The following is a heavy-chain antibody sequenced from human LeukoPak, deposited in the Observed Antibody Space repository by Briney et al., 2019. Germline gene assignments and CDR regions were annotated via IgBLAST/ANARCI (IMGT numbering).Heavy chain of an antibody. J-gene: IGHJ5*02. V-gene: IGHV3-74*01. CDR3: ARVAGGGWYWFDP. CDR1: GFTFSSYW. D-gene: IGHD6-19*01. CDR2: INTDGGTT. Sequence: GGSLRLSCAASGFTFSSYWMHWVRQAPGKGLVWVSRINTDGGTTTYADSVKGRFTISRDNAKNTLYLQMSSLGAEDTAVFYCARVAGGGWYWFDPWGQGTLVTVSS.